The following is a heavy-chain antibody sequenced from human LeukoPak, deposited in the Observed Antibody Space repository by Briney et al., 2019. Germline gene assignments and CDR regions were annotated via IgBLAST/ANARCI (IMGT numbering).Heavy chain of an antibody. Sequence: PGGSLRLSCAASGFTFSSYGMHWVRQAPGKGLEWVAVISYDGSNKYYADSVKGRFTISGDNSKNTLYLQMNSLRAEDTAVYYCAKDGNYGDYGKDYWGQGTLVTVSS. D-gene: IGHD4-17*01. CDR1: GFTFSSYG. CDR2: ISYDGSNK. V-gene: IGHV3-30*18. J-gene: IGHJ4*02. CDR3: AKDGNYGDYGKDY.